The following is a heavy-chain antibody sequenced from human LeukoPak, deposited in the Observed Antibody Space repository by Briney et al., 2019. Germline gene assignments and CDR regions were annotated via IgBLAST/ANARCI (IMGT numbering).Heavy chain of an antibody. CDR2: IHYDGSNK. V-gene: IGHV3-30*02. CDR3: AIEVDY. Sequence: PGGSLRLSCAASGFTFSSYEMNWVRQAPGKGLEWVAFIHYDGSNKYYADSVKGRFTISRDNSKNTLYLQMNSLRAEDTAVYYCAIEVDYWGQGTLVTVSS. J-gene: IGHJ4*02. CDR1: GFTFSSYE.